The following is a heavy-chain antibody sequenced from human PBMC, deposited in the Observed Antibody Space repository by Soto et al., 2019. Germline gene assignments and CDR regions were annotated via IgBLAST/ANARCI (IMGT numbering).Heavy chain of an antibody. CDR2: ISGSGGST. CDR3: AKMGGQLGNSFDY. J-gene: IGHJ4*02. D-gene: IGHD6-6*01. V-gene: IGHV3-23*01. Sequence: LRLSCAASGFTFSSYAMSWVRQAPGKGLEWVSAISGSGGSTYYADSVKGRFTISRDNSKNTLYLQMNSLRAEDTAVYYCAKMGGQLGNSFDYWGQGTLVTVSS. CDR1: GFTFSSYA.